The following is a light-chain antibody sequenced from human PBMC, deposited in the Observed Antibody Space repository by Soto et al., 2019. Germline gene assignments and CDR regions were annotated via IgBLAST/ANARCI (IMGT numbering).Light chain of an antibody. CDR3: QQCGSSST. Sequence: EIVLTQSPGTLSLSPWERATLSCRASHTFSNSFLSWFQQIPGQAPRLLIYGASMRATGIPDRFSGSGSGTDFTLTISRLEPEDFAVYYCQQCGSSSTFGQGTRLEIK. V-gene: IGKV3-20*01. CDR1: HTFSNSF. J-gene: IGKJ5*01. CDR2: GAS.